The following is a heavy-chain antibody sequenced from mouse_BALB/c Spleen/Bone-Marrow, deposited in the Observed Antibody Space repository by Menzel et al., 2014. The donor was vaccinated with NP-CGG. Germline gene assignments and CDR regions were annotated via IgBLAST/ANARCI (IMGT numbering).Heavy chain of an antibody. V-gene: IGHV1-69*02. CDR3: ARGGDNFAWFAY. Sequence: LQQSGAELVTPGASVKLSCKASGYTFTTYWMHWVKQRLGHGLEWIGQVDPSDGYTNYSQMFKGKATLTVDKSSSTAYMQLSSLSSEDSAVYYCARGGDNFAWFAYWGQGTLVTVSA. CDR1: GYTFTTYW. D-gene: IGHD1-3*01. J-gene: IGHJ3*01. CDR2: VDPSDGYT.